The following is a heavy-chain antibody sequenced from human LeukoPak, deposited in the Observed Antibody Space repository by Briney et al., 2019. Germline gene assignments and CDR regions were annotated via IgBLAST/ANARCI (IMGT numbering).Heavy chain of an antibody. V-gene: IGHV3-30*02. J-gene: IGHJ4*02. CDR2: IRYDGSNK. Sequence: PGGSLRLSCAASGFTFSSYGMHWVRQAPGKGLEWVAFIRYDGSNKYYADSVKGRFTISRDNSKNTLYLQMNSLRAEDTAVYYCAKDPGYEETFYYFDYWGQGTLVTVSS. CDR1: GFTFSSYG. D-gene: IGHD5-12*01. CDR3: AKDPGYEETFYYFDY.